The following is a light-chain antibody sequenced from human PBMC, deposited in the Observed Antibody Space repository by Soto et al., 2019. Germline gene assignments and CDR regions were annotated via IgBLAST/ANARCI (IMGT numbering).Light chain of an antibody. V-gene: IGKV3-11*01. CDR2: DAT. J-gene: IGKJ2*01. CDR1: QSVGSY. Sequence: EIGLTQSRATLSLSPGERATHACRASQSVGSYIAWYQQKPCQAPRLLIYDATNRATDIPARFSGSGSGTDFTLTISSLEPEDFAVYYCQQRSNWPRAYTFGQGTKLEIK. CDR3: QQRSNWPRAYT.